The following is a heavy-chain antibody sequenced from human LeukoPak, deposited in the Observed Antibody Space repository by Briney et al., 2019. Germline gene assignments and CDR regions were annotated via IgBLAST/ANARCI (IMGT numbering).Heavy chain of an antibody. J-gene: IGHJ1*01. V-gene: IGHV4-59*08. CDR1: GGSISSYY. CDR3: ARLHAYYYDSSGYPMGYFQH. Sequence: SETLSLTCTVSGGSISSYYWSRIRQPPGKGLEWIGYIYYSGSTNYNPSLKSRVTISVDTSKNQFSLKLSSVTAADTAVYYCARLHAYYYDSSGYPMGYFQHWGQGTLVTVSS. CDR2: IYYSGST. D-gene: IGHD3-22*01.